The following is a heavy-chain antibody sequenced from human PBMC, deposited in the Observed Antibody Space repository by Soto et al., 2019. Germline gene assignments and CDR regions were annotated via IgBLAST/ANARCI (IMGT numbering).Heavy chain of an antibody. CDR2: INHSGST. CDR1: GGSFSGYY. CDR3: ARVRDWFDP. D-gene: IGHD3-3*01. V-gene: IGHV4-34*01. J-gene: IGHJ5*02. Sequence: SETLSLTCAVYGGSFSGYYWSWIRQPPGKGLEWIGEINHSGSTNYNPSLKSRVTISVDTSKNQFSLRLTSVTAADTAVYYCARVRDWFDPWGQGTLVTVPQ.